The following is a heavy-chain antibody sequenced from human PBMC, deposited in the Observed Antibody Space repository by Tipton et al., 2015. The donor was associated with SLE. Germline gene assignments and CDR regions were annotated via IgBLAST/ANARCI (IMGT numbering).Heavy chain of an antibody. Sequence: TLSLTCTVSGYSISSGYYWGWIRQPPGKGPEWIGSIYHSGSTYYNPSLKSRVTISVDTSKNQFSLKLSSVTAADTAVYYCARGEVGATDWYFDLWGRGTLVTVSS. CDR3: ARGEVGATDWYFDL. J-gene: IGHJ2*01. D-gene: IGHD1-26*01. V-gene: IGHV4-38-2*02. CDR1: GYSISSGYY. CDR2: IYHSGST.